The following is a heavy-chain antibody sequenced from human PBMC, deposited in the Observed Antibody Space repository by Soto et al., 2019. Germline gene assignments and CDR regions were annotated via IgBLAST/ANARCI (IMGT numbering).Heavy chain of an antibody. CDR3: AKECRIRRCYCYCGMDS. CDR1: VFTFSSYA. J-gene: IGHJ6*02. Sequence: GSLRLSCAASVFTFSSYAMSWVRQAPGKGLEWVSAISGSGGSTYYADSVKGRFTISRDNSKNTLYLQMNSLRAEDTAVYYCAKECRIRRCYCYCGMDSWGQGTMVTVS. V-gene: IGHV3-23*01. D-gene: IGHD2-15*01. CDR2: ISGSGGST.